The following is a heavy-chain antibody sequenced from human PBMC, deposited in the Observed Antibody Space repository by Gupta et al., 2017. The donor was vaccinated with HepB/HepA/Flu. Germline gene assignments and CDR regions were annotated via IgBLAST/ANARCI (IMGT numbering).Heavy chain of an antibody. Sequence: EVQLVESGGGLVKPGGSLRLSCAASGFTFSSYSMNWVRQAPGKGLEWVSSISSSSSYIYYADSVKGRFTISRDNAKNSLYLQMNSLRAEDTAVYYCARAYCSSTSCYRGLDYWGQGTLVTVSS. CDR1: GFTFSSYS. CDR2: ISSSSSYI. J-gene: IGHJ4*02. D-gene: IGHD2-2*02. CDR3: ARAYCSSTSCYRGLDY. V-gene: IGHV3-21*01.